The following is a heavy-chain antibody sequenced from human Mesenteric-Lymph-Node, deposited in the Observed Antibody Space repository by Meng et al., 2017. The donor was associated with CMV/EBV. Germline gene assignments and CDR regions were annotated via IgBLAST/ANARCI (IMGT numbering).Heavy chain of an antibody. D-gene: IGHD1-26*01. J-gene: IGHJ4*02. CDR3: ARDSDRIVGANDY. CDR1: GFSFSDYA. V-gene: IGHV3-48*03. Sequence: GESLKISCAASGFSFSDYAMSWVRQAPGKGLEWVSLISWDGGTIYYADSVKGRFTISRGNAKNSLYLQMNSLRAEDPAIYYCARDSDRIVGANDYWGQGTLVTVSS. CDR2: ISWDGGTI.